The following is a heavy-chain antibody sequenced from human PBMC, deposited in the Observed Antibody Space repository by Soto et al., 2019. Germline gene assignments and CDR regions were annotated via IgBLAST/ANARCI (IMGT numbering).Heavy chain of an antibody. V-gene: IGHV3-23*01. D-gene: IGHD2-2*01. Sequence: PGGSLRLSCAASGFTFSSYAMRWVRQAPGKGLEWGSAISGSGGSTYYADSVKGRCTISRDGSKYTLSLQLNSLSDENPVVYFWAKEYSCFSYRMEVWGQGTTVSVSS. J-gene: IGHJ6*02. CDR2: ISGSGGST. CDR3: AKEYSCFSYRMEV. CDR1: GFTFSSYA.